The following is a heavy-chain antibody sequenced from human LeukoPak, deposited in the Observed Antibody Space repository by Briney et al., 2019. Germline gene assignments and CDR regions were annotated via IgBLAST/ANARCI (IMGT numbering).Heavy chain of an antibody. CDR1: GFTFSNAW. CDR2: IKSKTDGGTT. Sequence: GGSLRLSGAASGFTFSNAWMSWVRQAPGKGLEWVGRIKSKTDGGTTDYAAPVKGRFTISRDDSKNTLYLQMNSLKTEDTAVYYCTIDYLDWLLYRDYWGQGTLVTVSS. CDR3: TIDYLDWLLYRDY. J-gene: IGHJ4*02. V-gene: IGHV3-15*01. D-gene: IGHD3-9*01.